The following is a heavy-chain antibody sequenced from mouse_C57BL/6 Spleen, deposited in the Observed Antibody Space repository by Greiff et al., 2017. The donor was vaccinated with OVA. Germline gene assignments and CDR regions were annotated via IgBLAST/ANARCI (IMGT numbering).Heavy chain of an antibody. D-gene: IGHD4-1*01. CDR2: INPGSGGT. Sequence: VQLQQSGAELVRPGTSVKVSCKASGYAFTNYLIEWVKQRPGQGLEWIGVINPGSGGTNYNEKFKGKATLTADKSSSTAYMQLSSLTSEDSAVYFCARANPGTGYFDYWGQGTTLTVSS. CDR3: ARANPGTGYFDY. V-gene: IGHV1-54*01. CDR1: GYAFTNYL. J-gene: IGHJ2*01.